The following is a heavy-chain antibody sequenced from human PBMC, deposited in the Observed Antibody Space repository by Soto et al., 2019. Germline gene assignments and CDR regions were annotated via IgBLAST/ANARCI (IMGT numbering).Heavy chain of an antibody. CDR2: ISAYNGNT. CDR3: ARDRGVVVTATRRHFDY. J-gene: IGHJ4*02. CDR1: GYTFTSYG. D-gene: IGHD2-21*02. V-gene: IGHV1-18*04. Sequence: ASVKVSCKASGYTFTSYGISWVRQAPGQGLEWMGWISAYNGNTNYAQKLQGRVTMTTDTSTSTAYMELRSLRSDDTAVYYCARDRGVVVTATRRHFDYWGQGTLVTV.